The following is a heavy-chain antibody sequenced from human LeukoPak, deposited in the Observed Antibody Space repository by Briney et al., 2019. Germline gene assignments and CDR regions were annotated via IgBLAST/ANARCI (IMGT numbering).Heavy chain of an antibody. D-gene: IGHD3-22*01. CDR2: IWHDGSSE. CDR3: AKDDRGGWSGYFDY. J-gene: IGHJ4*02. Sequence: PGGSLRLSCAASGFIFSSYGMHWVRQAPGKGLEWVAVIWHDGSSEFYADSVRGRFSISRGDSKNTVYLQMNSLRAEDTALYYCAKDDRGGWSGYFDYWGQGTLVTVSS. V-gene: IGHV3-33*06. CDR1: GFIFSSYG.